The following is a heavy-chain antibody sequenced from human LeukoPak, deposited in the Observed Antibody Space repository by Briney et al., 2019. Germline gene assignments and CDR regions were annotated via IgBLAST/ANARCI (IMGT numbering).Heavy chain of an antibody. Sequence: ASVKVSCKASGYTFTSYYMHWVRQAPGQGLKWMGIINPSGGSTSYAQKFQGRVTMTRDTSTSTVYMELSSLRSEDTAEYYCARDTGGYYYMDVWGKGTTVTVSS. J-gene: IGHJ6*03. V-gene: IGHV1-46*01. D-gene: IGHD1-14*01. CDR3: ARDTGGYYYMDV. CDR2: INPSGGST. CDR1: GYTFTSYY.